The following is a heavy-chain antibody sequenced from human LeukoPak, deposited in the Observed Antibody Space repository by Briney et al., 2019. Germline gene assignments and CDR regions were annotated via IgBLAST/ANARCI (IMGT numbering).Heavy chain of an antibody. CDR1: GGSISSSYYY. V-gene: IGHV4-39*01. J-gene: IGHJ4*02. Sequence: SETLSLTCTVSGGSISSSYYYWGWIRQPPGKGLEWIGSIYSSGSTYYNPSLKSRVTISVDTSKNQFSLKLTSVTAADTAVYYCARISYDSSGYYPIFDYWGQGTLVTVSS. CDR2: IYSSGST. D-gene: IGHD3-22*01. CDR3: ARISYDSSGYYPIFDY.